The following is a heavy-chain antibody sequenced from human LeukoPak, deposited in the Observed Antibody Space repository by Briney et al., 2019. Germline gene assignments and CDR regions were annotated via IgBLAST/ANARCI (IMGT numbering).Heavy chain of an antibody. Sequence: GGSLRLSCAASGFTVSSNYMSWVRQAPGKGLEWVSVIYSGGSTYYADSVKGRFTISRDNSKNTLYLQMNSLRAEDTAVYYCARSTRDGYKIDFWGQGTLVTVSS. CDR2: IYSGGST. J-gene: IGHJ4*02. CDR1: GFTVSSNY. CDR3: ARSTRDGYKIDF. V-gene: IGHV3-53*01. D-gene: IGHD5-24*01.